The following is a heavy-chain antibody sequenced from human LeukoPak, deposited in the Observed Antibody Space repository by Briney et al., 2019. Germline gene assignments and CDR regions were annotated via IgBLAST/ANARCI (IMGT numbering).Heavy chain of an antibody. CDR3: AKDIGFLEPSFYYYCGMDV. CDR1: GFTFDDYA. J-gene: IGHJ6*02. CDR2: ISWNSGSI. Sequence: PGGSLRLSCAASGFTFDDYAMRWVRQAPGKGLEWVSGISWNSGSIGYADSVKGRFTISRDNAKNSLYLQMNSLRAEDTALYYCAKDIGFLEPSFYYYCGMDVWGQGTTVTVSS. V-gene: IGHV3-9*01. D-gene: IGHD3-3*02.